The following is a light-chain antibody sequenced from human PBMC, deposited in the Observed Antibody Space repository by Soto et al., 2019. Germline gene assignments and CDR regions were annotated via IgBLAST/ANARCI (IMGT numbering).Light chain of an antibody. CDR1: QSISDT. Sequence: VMTQSPATLTVAAGGRATLSCRPSQSISDTVAWYQQKPGQAPRLLIYGASNRATGIPYRFSGSGSGTDFTLTISRLEPEDFAAYYCQQYGSSGTFGQGTKVDIK. J-gene: IGKJ1*01. V-gene: IGKV3-20*01. CDR3: QQYGSSGT. CDR2: GAS.